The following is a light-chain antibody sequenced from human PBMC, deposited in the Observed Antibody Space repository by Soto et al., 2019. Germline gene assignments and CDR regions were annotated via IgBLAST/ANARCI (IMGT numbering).Light chain of an antibody. V-gene: IGKV4-1*01. Sequence: DIVMTQSPDSLAVSLGERAAINCKSSQSVLYSSNNKNYLAWYQQKPGQPPKLLIYWASTRESGVPDRFSGSGSGTDFTRTISSLQAEDVAVYYCQQYYSSWTCGQGTKVEIK. CDR2: WAS. CDR3: QQYYSSWT. J-gene: IGKJ1*01. CDR1: QSVLYSSNNKNY.